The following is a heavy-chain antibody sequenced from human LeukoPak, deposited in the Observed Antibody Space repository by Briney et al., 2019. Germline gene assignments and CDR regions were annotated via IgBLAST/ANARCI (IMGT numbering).Heavy chain of an antibody. CDR3: AREVVYDAFDI. D-gene: IGHD2-15*01. Sequence: SETLSLTCTVSGGSISSHFWSWIRQPPGKGLEWIGYIYHSGSTYYNPSLKSRVTMSVDTSKNQFSLKLSSVTAADTAVYYCAREVVYDAFDIWGQGTMVTVSS. J-gene: IGHJ3*02. CDR2: IYHSGST. V-gene: IGHV4-59*11. CDR1: GGSISSHF.